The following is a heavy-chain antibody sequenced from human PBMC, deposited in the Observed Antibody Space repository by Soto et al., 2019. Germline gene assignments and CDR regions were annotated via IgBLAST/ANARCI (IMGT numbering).Heavy chain of an antibody. CDR3: AILGNYYDSSGFTPFDY. CDR1: GLTFGSYA. J-gene: IGHJ4*02. Sequence: GGSLRLSCAACGLTFGSYAMSWVRQAPGNGLEWVSAISGSRGSTYYADSVNGRFTISRDNSKNTLYLQMNRLRAEDTAVSYCAILGNYYDSSGFTPFDYWGQGTLVTVSS. CDR2: ISGSRGST. D-gene: IGHD3-22*01. V-gene: IGHV3-23*01.